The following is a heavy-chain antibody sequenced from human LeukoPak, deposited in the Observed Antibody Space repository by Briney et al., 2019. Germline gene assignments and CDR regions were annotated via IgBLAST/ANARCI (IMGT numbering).Heavy chain of an antibody. Sequence: QSGGSLRLSCAASGFTFSTYWMTWVRQAPGKGLEWVANIKQDGSEKYYVDSVKGRFTISRDNAKNSLYLQMNSLRAEDTAMYYCARDFRFLDDYWGQGTLVTVSS. J-gene: IGHJ4*02. V-gene: IGHV3-7*01. CDR3: ARDFRFLDDY. CDR2: IKQDGSEK. CDR1: GFTFSTYW. D-gene: IGHD3-3*01.